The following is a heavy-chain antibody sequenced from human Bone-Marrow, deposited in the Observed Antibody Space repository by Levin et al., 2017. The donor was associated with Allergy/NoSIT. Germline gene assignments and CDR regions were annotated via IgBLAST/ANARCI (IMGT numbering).Heavy chain of an antibody. J-gene: IGHJ4*02. Sequence: PGESLKISCAASGFTFSDHYIDWVRQTPGKGLEWVGRVRNKVESYTTDYAASLKGRFTISRDESKNSVYLQMDSLRIEDTAIYYCARSSYWELDFWGQGTLVTVSS. CDR3: ARSSYWELDF. CDR1: GFTFSDHY. CDR2: VRNKVESYTT. V-gene: IGHV3-72*01. D-gene: IGHD1-26*01.